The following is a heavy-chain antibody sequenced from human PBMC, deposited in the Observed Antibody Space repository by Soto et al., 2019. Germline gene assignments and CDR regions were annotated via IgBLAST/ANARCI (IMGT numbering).Heavy chain of an antibody. CDR1: GFTVSSSA. Sequence: QVQLVASGGGVVQPGRSLRLSCAASGFTVSSSAMHWVRQAPGKGLEWVAVISYDGSKKYYADSVTARCTISRDNSKNTLYLQMQSLRAEDTAVYYCARARKGYCSGGSCYSLCYGGQGTLFTVSS. D-gene: IGHD2-15*01. CDR3: ARARKGYCSGGSCYSLCY. V-gene: IGHV3-30-3*01. CDR2: ISYDGSKK. J-gene: IGHJ4*02.